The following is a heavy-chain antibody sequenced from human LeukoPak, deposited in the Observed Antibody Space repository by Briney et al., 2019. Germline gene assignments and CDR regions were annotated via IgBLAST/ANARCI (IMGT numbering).Heavy chain of an antibody. J-gene: IGHJ4*02. Sequence: GSLLLSCAASGFTFSDYGVNWVRPPPGKGLGGGPFISGSGGSIFYANSVRGRFTISRDNAKNSLYLHINNMRTADAAVYYCARDYFYCGGDCFVDYWGEGALITVSS. CDR1: GFTFSDYG. D-gene: IGHD2-21*02. CDR2: ISGSGGSI. V-gene: IGHV3-21*01. CDR3: ARDYFYCGGDCFVDY.